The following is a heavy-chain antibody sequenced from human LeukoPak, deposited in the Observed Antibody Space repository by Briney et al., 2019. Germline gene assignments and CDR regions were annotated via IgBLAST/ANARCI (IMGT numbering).Heavy chain of an antibody. Sequence: GASVKVSCKASGYTFTSYDINWVRQATGQGLEWMGWMNPNSGNTGYAQKFQGRVTMTRNTSISTAYMELSSPRSEDTAVYYCARGRMYSSGRYSIDYWGQGTLVTVSS. J-gene: IGHJ4*02. CDR3: ARGRMYSSGRYSIDY. CDR2: MNPNSGNT. CDR1: GYTFTSYD. D-gene: IGHD6-19*01. V-gene: IGHV1-8*01.